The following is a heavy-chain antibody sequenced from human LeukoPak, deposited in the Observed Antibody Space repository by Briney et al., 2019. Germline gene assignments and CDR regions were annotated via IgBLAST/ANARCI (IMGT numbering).Heavy chain of an antibody. Sequence: PGGSLRLSCAASGFTSSSYWMSWVRQAPGKGLEWISYIGSSGSPTHYADSVGGRFTISRDNAKNSLYLQMNSLRDEDTAVYFCARRPYSDTSGRLSDVWGQGTTVTVSS. V-gene: IGHV3-48*02. CDR2: IGSSGSPT. D-gene: IGHD3-22*01. CDR1: GFTSSSYW. CDR3: ARRPYSDTSGRLSDV. J-gene: IGHJ6*02.